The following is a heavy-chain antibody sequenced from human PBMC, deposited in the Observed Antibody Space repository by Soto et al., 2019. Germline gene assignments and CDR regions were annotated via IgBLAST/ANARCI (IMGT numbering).Heavy chain of an antibody. V-gene: IGHV3-30-3*01. J-gene: IGHJ6*02. CDR3: ARGDREDIAVVIGVRPGEYGVDV. CDR1: GFTFRNYA. D-gene: IGHD2-15*01. CDR2: ISYDGGNK. Sequence: QVQLVESGGGVVQPGRSLILSCAASGFTFRNYAMHWVRQAPGKGLECVAVISYDGGNKFYRDYVKGRFTISRDNSKNTLYLQINSLRYEDTAVYYCARGDREDIAVVIGVRPGEYGVDVWGQGTTVTVSS.